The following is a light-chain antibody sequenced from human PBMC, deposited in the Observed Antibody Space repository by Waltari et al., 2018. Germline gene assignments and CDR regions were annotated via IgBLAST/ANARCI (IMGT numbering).Light chain of an antibody. Sequence: QSVLTQPPSASGTPGQRVTIPCSGSSSNLGSNYVYWYQQLPGTAPKLLIYRNNQRPSGVPDRFSGSKSGTSASLAISGLRSEDEADYYCAAWDDSLSVWVFGGGTKLTVL. CDR3: AAWDDSLSVWV. CDR2: RNN. V-gene: IGLV1-47*01. J-gene: IGLJ3*02. CDR1: SSNLGSNY.